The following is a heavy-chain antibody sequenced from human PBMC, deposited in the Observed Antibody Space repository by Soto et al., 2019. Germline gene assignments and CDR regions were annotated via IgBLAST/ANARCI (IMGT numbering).Heavy chain of an antibody. J-gene: IGHJ6*02. CDR1: GFTFSSYG. V-gene: IGHV3-33*01. D-gene: IGHD5-18*01. Sequence: VGSLRLSCAASGFTFSSYGMHWVRQAPGKGLEWVAVIWYDGSNKYYADSVKGRFTISRDNSKNTLYLQMNSLRAEDTAVYYCARGTPDTAMVYYYYYGMDVWGQGTTVTVSS. CDR3: ARGTPDTAMVYYYYYGMDV. CDR2: IWYDGSNK.